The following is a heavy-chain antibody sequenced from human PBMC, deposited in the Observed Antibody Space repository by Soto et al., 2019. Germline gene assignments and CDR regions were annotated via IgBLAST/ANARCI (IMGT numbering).Heavy chain of an antibody. V-gene: IGHV3-33*01. CDR3: ARESSGWNKNDY. CDR2: IWYDGSNE. Sequence: GGSLRLSCAASGFTFSSYGMHWVRQAPGKGLEWVAVIWYDGSNEYYADSVKGRFTISRDNSKNTLFLQMNSLRAEDTAVYYCARESSGWNKNDYWGQGTLVTVSS. CDR1: GFTFSSYG. D-gene: IGHD6-19*01. J-gene: IGHJ4*02.